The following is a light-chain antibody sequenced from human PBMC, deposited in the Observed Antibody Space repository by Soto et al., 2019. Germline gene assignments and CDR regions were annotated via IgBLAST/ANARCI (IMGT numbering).Light chain of an antibody. CDR1: SSDVGSYNL. J-gene: IGLJ3*02. Sequence: QSALTQPASVSGSPGQSITISCTGTSSDVGSYNLVSWYQQHPGKAPKLMIYEGSKRPSGVSNRFSGSKSGNTAALTISGLQAEDGADYYCCSYAGSSTLVFGGGTKLPS. V-gene: IGLV2-23*01. CDR3: CSYAGSSTLV. CDR2: EGS.